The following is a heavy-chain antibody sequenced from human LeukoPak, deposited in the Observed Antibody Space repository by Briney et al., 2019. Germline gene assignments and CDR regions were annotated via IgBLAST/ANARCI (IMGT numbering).Heavy chain of an antibody. J-gene: IGHJ4*02. CDR3: ARGGDYLDF. V-gene: IGHV3-7*05. CDR1: GFTFSGYW. Sequence: GGSLRLSCAASGFTFSGYWMSWVRQAPGKGLEWVANIKQDGSEKYYVDSVKGRFTISRDNAKNSLYLQMNSLRAEDTAVYYCARGGDYLDFWGQGTLVTVSS. CDR2: IKQDGSEK.